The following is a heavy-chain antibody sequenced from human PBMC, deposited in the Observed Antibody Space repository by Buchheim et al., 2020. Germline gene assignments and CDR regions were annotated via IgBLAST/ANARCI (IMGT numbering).Heavy chain of an antibody. J-gene: IGHJ4*02. CDR3: ARGTNNRDGYNLFDY. Sequence: QVQLQESGPGLVKPSQTLSLTCTVSSGSISSGSYYWSWIRQPAGKGLEWIGRIYTSGSTNYNPSLKSRVTISVDTSKNQFSLKLSSVTAADTAVYYCARGTNNRDGYNLFDYWGQETL. CDR2: IYTSGST. D-gene: IGHD5-24*01. V-gene: IGHV4-61*02. CDR1: SGSISSGSYY.